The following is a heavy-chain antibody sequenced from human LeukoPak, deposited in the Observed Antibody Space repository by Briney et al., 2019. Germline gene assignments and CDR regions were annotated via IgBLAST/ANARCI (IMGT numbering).Heavy chain of an antibody. Sequence: GASVKVSCKASGFTFTSSAMQWVRQARGQRLEWIGWIVVGSGNTNYAQKFQERVTITRDMSASTAYMELSSLRSEDTAVYYCARDLYSSSHSDYWGQGTLVTVSS. J-gene: IGHJ4*02. CDR2: IVVGSGNT. V-gene: IGHV1-58*02. D-gene: IGHD6-6*01. CDR1: GFTFTSSA. CDR3: ARDLYSSSHSDY.